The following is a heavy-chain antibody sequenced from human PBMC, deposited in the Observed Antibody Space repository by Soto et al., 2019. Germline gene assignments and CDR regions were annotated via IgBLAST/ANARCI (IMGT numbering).Heavy chain of an antibody. J-gene: IGHJ4*02. CDR3: ARDPYCSGGTCYPVDY. Sequence: PGGSLRLSCAASGFSFSKYIMNWVRQTPGKGLEWVANIKHDGNDKYYVESVKGRFTVSRDNARNSLYLQMNSMRAEDTAVYYCARDPYCSGGTCYPVDYWGMGTLVTVYS. D-gene: IGHD2-15*01. CDR1: GFSFSKYI. CDR2: IKHDGNDK. V-gene: IGHV3-7*01.